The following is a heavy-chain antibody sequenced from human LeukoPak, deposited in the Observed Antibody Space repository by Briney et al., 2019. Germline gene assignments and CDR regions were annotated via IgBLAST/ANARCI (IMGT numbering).Heavy chain of an antibody. J-gene: IGHJ4*02. D-gene: IGHD6-13*01. CDR1: GFTFSSYA. Sequence: AGGSLRLSCAASGFTFSSYATSWVRQAPGKGLEWVSAISGSGGSTYYADSVKGRFTISRDNSKNTLYLQMNSLRAEDTAVYYCAKDPPGIAAAGTPLFDYWGQGTLVTVSS. V-gene: IGHV3-23*01. CDR2: ISGSGGST. CDR3: AKDPPGIAAAGTPLFDY.